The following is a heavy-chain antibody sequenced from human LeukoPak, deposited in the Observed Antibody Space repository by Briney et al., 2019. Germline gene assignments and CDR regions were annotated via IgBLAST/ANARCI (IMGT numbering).Heavy chain of an antibody. V-gene: IGHV3-9*01. CDR3: VKDNHFDFSGADDAFDT. Sequence: PGGSLRLSCAGSGFMFDDYAMQWVRQVPGKGLQWVAGISWNGGNLLYADSVKGRFNISRDNAKNSLYLQMNRLKDEDTALYYCVKDNHFDFSGADDAFDTWGRGTMVIVSS. D-gene: IGHD3-3*01. J-gene: IGHJ3*02. CDR2: ISWNGGNL. CDR1: GFMFDDYA.